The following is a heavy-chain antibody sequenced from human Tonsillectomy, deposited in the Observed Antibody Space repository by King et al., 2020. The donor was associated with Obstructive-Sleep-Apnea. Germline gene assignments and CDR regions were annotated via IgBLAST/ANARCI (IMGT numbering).Heavy chain of an antibody. CDR1: GFTFSSYS. V-gene: IGHV3-48*04. J-gene: IGHJ5*02. CDR3: ASAWGIGWFDP. CDR2: ISSSSSTI. D-gene: IGHD6-13*01. Sequence: VQLVESGGGLVQPGGSLRLSCAASGFTFSSYSMNWVRQAPGKGLEWVSYISSSSSTIYYADSVKGRFTISRDNAKNSLYLQMNSLRAEDTAVYYCASAWGIGWFDPWGQGTLVTVSS.